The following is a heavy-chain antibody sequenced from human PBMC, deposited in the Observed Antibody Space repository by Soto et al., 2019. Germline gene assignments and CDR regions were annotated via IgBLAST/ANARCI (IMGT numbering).Heavy chain of an antibody. J-gene: IGHJ2*01. CDR1: TFTSYG. D-gene: IGHD2-2*01. CDR3: ARRCSSTTCLDL. Sequence: TFTSYGICWVRQAPGQGLERMGCISGYNGNTNYSQNLQGRVTMTTDTSTSTVYMELRSLSSDDTAVYYCARRCSSTTCLDLWGRGTLVIVSS. CDR2: ISGYNGNT. V-gene: IGHV1-18*01.